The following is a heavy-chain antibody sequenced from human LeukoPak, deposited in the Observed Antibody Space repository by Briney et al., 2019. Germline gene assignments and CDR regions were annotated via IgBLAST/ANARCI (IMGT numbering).Heavy chain of an antibody. Sequence: GRSLRLSCAASGFTFSSYAMHWVRQAPGKGLEWVAVISYDGSNKYYADSVKGRFTISRDNAKNSLYLQMNSLRAEDTAVYYCARDNDFWSGYYTSLNWFDPWGQGTLVTVSS. V-gene: IGHV3-30*07. J-gene: IGHJ5*02. D-gene: IGHD3-3*01. CDR3: ARDNDFWSGYYTSLNWFDP. CDR2: ISYDGSNK. CDR1: GFTFSSYA.